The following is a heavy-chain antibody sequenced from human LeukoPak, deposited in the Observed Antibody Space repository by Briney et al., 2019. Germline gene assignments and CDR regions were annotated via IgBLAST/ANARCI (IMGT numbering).Heavy chain of an antibody. D-gene: IGHD4/OR15-4a*01. J-gene: IGHJ6*03. CDR2: ISLSGSPI. CDR1: GFTFSSYE. CDR3: ARELLNTLPLSYSMDV. Sequence: GGSLRLSCAASGFTFSSYEMNWVRQAPGKGLEWISYISLSGSPIYYADSVKGRFTISRDNAKNSLYLQMNSLRAEDTAVYYCARELLNTLPLSYSMDVWGKGPRSSSP. V-gene: IGHV3-48*03.